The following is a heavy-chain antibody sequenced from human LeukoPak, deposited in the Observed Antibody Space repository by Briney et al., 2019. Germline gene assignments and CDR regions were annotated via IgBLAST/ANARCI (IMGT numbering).Heavy chain of an antibody. CDR1: GGSISSGGYY. CDR3: ARGPLSSDCSSTSCQRKKSWFDP. J-gene: IGHJ5*02. V-gene: IGHV4-31*02. D-gene: IGHD2-2*01. CDR2: IYYSGST. Sequence: KSSQTLSLTWTVSGGSISSGGYYWSWIRQHPGTGLEWIGYIYYSGSTYYNPSLKSRVTISVDTSKNQFSLKLSSVTAADTAVYYCARGPLSSDCSSTSCQRKKSWFDPWGQGTLVTVSS.